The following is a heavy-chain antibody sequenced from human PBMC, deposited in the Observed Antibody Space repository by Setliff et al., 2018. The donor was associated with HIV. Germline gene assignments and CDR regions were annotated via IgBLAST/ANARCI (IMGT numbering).Heavy chain of an antibody. J-gene: IGHJ4*02. D-gene: IGHD1-26*01. Sequence: GSLRLSCAASGFTFSNAWMSWVRQAPGKGLEWVGRIKSKTDGGTTDYAAPVKGRFTISRDDSKNTLYLQMNSLKTEDTAVYYCTVPVGATINFDYWGQGTLVTVSS. CDR3: TVPVGATINFDY. V-gene: IGHV3-15*01. CDR2: IKSKTDGGTT. CDR1: GFTFSNAW.